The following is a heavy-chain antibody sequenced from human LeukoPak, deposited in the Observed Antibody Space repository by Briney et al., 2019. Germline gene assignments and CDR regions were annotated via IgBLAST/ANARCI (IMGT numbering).Heavy chain of an antibody. D-gene: IGHD6-13*01. J-gene: IGHJ6*02. CDR2: INAGNGNT. CDR3: ASPYPGIAAAANSYYYGMDV. CDR1: GYTFNTYA. Sequence: ASVKVFCKTSGYTFNTYAIHWVRQAPGQRPERMGWINAGNGNTKYSQKFQGRVTITRDTSASTAYMELSSLRSEDTAVYYCASPYPGIAAAANSYYYGMDVWGQGTTVAVSS. V-gene: IGHV1-3*01.